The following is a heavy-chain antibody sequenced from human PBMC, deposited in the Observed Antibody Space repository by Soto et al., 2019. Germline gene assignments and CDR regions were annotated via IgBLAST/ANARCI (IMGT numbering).Heavy chain of an antibody. D-gene: IGHD5-12*01. CDR3: ARDRRDGYNTFDY. CDR2: ISPSDGST. V-gene: IGHV1-46*02. CDR1: GYTFNSYE. J-gene: IGHJ4*02. Sequence: GASVKVSCKESGYTFNSYEMYWVRQAPGQGLEWMGIISPSDGSTTYAQKFQGRVTMTRDTSTSTVYMELSSLRSEDTAVYYCARDRRDGYNTFDYWGQGTLVTVSS.